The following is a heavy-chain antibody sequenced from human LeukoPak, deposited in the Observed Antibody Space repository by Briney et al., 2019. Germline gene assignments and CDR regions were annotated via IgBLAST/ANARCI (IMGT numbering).Heavy chain of an antibody. CDR1: GFSFSSYA. CDR3: AKSLCSGGSCYSPLDY. CDR2: ISGRGGST. V-gene: IGHV3-23*01. J-gene: IGHJ4*02. Sequence: PGGSLRLSCAASGFSFSSYAMSWVPQAPRKGLEWVSAISGRGGSTYYAESVKGRFTISRDNSKNTLYLQMNSLRAEDTAVYYCAKSLCSGGSCYSPLDYWGQGTLVTVSS. D-gene: IGHD2-15*01.